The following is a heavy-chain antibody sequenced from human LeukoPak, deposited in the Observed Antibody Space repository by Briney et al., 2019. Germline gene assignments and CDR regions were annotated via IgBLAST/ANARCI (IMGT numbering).Heavy chain of an antibody. CDR3: ARALRAVAGINWFDP. CDR2: INHSEST. J-gene: IGHJ5*02. V-gene: IGHV4-34*01. CDR1: GGSFSGYY. Sequence: SETLSLTCAVYGGSFSGYYWSWIRQPPGKGLEWIGEINHSESTNYNPSLKSRVTISVDTSKNQFSLKLSSVTAADTAVYYCARALRAVAGINWFDPWGQGTLVTVSS. D-gene: IGHD6-19*01.